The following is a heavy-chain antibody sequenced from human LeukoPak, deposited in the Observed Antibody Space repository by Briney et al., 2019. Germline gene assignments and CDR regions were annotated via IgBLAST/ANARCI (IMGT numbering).Heavy chain of an antibody. Sequence: GGSLRLSCAASGFTFSSYSMNWVRQAPGKGLEWVSSISSSSSYIYYADSVKGRFTISRDNAKNSLYLQMNSLRAEDTAVYYCARDTVVVPAAIQDWFDPWGQGTLVTVSS. J-gene: IGHJ5*02. V-gene: IGHV3-21*01. CDR1: GFTFSSYS. D-gene: IGHD2-2*02. CDR2: ISSSSSYI. CDR3: ARDTVVVPAAIQDWFDP.